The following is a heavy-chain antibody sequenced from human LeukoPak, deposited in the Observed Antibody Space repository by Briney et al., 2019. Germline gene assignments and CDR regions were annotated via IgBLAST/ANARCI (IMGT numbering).Heavy chain of an antibody. Sequence: GGSLRLSCADSGFTFDNYGMSWVRQAPGKGLEWVSVFTTGGATIYYADSVKGRFTISRDNSKSTPYLQKNSLRAQDTAVHYRARRNPWFHPWGQGTLVIVSP. CDR3: ARRNPWFHP. CDR2: FTTGGATI. CDR1: GFTFDNYG. J-gene: IGHJ5*02. V-gene: IGHV3-23*01.